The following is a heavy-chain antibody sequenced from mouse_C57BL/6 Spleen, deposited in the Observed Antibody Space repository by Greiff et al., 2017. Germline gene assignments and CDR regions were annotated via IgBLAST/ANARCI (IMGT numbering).Heavy chain of an antibody. V-gene: IGHV1-64*01. CDR1: GYTFTSYW. Sequence: VQLQQPGAELVKPGASVKLSCKASGYTFTSYWMHWVKQRPGQGLEWIGMIHPNSGSTNYNEKFKSKATMTVDKSSSTAYMQLSSLTSEDSAVYYSARGDYYGSSSDFDVWGTGTTVTVSS. J-gene: IGHJ1*03. D-gene: IGHD1-1*01. CDR3: ARGDYYGSSSDFDV. CDR2: IHPNSGST.